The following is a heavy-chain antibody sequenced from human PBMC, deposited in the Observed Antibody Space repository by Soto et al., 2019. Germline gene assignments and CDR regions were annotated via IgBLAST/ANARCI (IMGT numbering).Heavy chain of an antibody. J-gene: IGHJ4*02. CDR2: ISGSAGST. Sequence: EVHLLESGGGLVQPGGSLRLSCAASGFTFSSYDMSWVRQAPGKGLEWVSGISGSAGSTYYADSVKGRFTISRDNPKKSLYLQMNSLRAEDTDVYYCAKGRWFGEGWGQGTLVTVSS. CDR1: GFTFSSYD. V-gene: IGHV3-23*01. D-gene: IGHD3-10*01. CDR3: AKGRWFGEG.